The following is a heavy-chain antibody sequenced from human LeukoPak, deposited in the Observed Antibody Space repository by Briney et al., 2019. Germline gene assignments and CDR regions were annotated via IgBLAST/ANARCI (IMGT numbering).Heavy chain of an antibody. V-gene: IGHV4-34*01. J-gene: IGHJ4*02. Sequence: SETLSFTCAGYGASFSGYYWSWIRQPPGKGLEWIGEINHSGSTNYNPSLKSRVTISVDTSKNQFSLKLSSVTAADTAVYYCARQGRYSSSWYSYWGQGTLVTVSS. CDR3: ARQGRYSSSWYSY. CDR2: INHSGST. CDR1: GASFSGYY. D-gene: IGHD6-13*01.